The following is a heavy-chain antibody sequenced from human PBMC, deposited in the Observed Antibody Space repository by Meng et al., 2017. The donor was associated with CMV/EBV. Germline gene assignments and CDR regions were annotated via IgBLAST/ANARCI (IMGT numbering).Heavy chain of an antibody. D-gene: IGHD2-2*01. J-gene: IGHJ4*02. Sequence: GESLKISCAASGFIFSSYAMHWVRQAPGKGLEWVAVISYGGSNKYYADSVKGRFTISRDNSKNTLYLQMNSLRAEDTAVYYCAREYCSSISCYWGFRYWGQGTLVTVSS. CDR1: GFIFSSYA. CDR2: ISYGGSNK. CDR3: AREYCSSISCYWGFRY. V-gene: IGHV3-30-3*01.